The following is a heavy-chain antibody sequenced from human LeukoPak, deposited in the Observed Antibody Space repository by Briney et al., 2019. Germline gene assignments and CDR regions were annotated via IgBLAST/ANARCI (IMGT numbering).Heavy chain of an antibody. CDR3: AREPGIAAAGTLSNYYYGMDV. V-gene: IGHV3-21*01. CDR1: GFSLSSYS. J-gene: IGHJ6*02. CDR2: SSSSSRYI. D-gene: IGHD6-13*01. Sequence: GGSLRLSCAASGFSLSSYSMNWVRQAPGKGLEWVSSSSSSSRYIYYADSVKGRFTISRDNAKNALYLQMNSLRAEDTAVYYCAREPGIAAAGTLSNYYYGMDVWGQGTTVTVSS.